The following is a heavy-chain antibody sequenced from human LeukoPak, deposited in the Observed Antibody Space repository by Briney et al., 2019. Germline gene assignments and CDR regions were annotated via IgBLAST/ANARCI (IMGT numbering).Heavy chain of an antibody. V-gene: IGHV3-15*01. CDR1: GFTLSNAW. CDR3: TTDHRIAAAGTPYYYYYMDV. CDR2: IKSKTDGGTT. D-gene: IGHD6-13*01. J-gene: IGHJ6*03. Sequence: PGGSLRLSCAASGFTLSNAWMSWVREAPGKWLEWVGLIKSKTDGGTTDYGAPVTARFTISRDDSKNTLYLQMNSLKTEDTAVYYCTTDHRIAAAGTPYYYYYMDVWGKGTTVTVSS.